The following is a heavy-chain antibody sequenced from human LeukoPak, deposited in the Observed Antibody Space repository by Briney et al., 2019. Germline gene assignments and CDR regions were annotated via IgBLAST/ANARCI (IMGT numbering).Heavy chain of an antibody. CDR3: ARLNWNHDFDY. D-gene: IGHD1-1*01. Sequence: GESLEISCEGSGYSFTNYWIGWVRQMPGKGLEWLGFTHPGDSDTRYSPSFQGQVTISADKSISTAYLQWSSLKASDTAMYYCARLNWNHDFDYWGQGTLVTVSS. CDR2: THPGDSDT. J-gene: IGHJ4*02. V-gene: IGHV5-51*01. CDR1: GYSFTNYW.